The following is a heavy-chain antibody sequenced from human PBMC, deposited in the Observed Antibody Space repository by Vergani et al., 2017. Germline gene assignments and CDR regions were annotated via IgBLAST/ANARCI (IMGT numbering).Heavy chain of an antibody. CDR3: TTDNQESSLGHCSVSNCYGGVFDI. CDR1: GFTFSSAW. Sequence: EVQPVESGGGLVKPGGSLRLSCTTSGFTFSSAWMSWVRQAPGKGLEWVARIRPKTDGETTDYAAPVKGRFTISRDDSKNTLYLQMNSLKTEDTAVYYCTTDNQESSLGHCSVSNCYGGVFDIWG. J-gene: IGHJ3*02. V-gene: IGHV3-15*01. CDR2: IRPKTDGETT. D-gene: IGHD2-15*01.